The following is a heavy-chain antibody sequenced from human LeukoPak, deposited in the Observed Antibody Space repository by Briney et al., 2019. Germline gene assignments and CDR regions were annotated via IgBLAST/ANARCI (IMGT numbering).Heavy chain of an antibody. CDR3: ARDLGYCSGGSCYSGGFDY. V-gene: IGHV4-34*01. CDR1: GGSFSGYY. D-gene: IGHD2-15*01. J-gene: IGHJ4*02. Sequence: PETLSLTCAVYGGSFSGYYWSWIRQPPGKGLEWIGEMNHSGSTNYNPSLKSRVTISVDTSKNQFSLKLSSVTAADTAVYYCARDLGYCSGGSCYSGGFDYWGQGTLVTVSS. CDR2: MNHSGST.